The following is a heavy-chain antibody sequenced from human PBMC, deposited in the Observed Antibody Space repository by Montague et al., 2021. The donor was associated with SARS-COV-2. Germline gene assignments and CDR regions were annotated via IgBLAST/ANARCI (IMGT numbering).Heavy chain of an antibody. V-gene: IGHV4-59*08. CDR3: ARQGYYDSAGYHWHLDL. J-gene: IGHJ2*01. CDR2: ISSNGKT. D-gene: IGHD3-22*01. CDR1: GGSINDHY. Sequence: SETLSLTYTVSGGSINDHYRSWIRQSPGKGLEWIGYISSNGKTNYNPSLKSRVTLSADASRNEFSLKLDSVTAADTAVYFCARQGYYDSAGYHWHLDLWGRGMLVTVSS.